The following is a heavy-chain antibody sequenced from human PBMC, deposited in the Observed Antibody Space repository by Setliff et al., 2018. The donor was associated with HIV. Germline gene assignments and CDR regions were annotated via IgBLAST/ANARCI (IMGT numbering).Heavy chain of an antibody. V-gene: IGHV4-39*01. CDR3: ARHKTNYNFYAFNI. CDR1: GGSFSSTTYH. J-gene: IGHJ3*02. Sequence: PSETLSLTCTVSGGSFSSTTYHWGWIRQPPGKGLEWMGSIHSSGATYYNTSLKSRVVMSVDSSRSRFSLKLRSVTASDTAVYYCARHKTNYNFYAFNIWGQGTMVTVSS. CDR2: IHSSGAT. D-gene: IGHD3-3*01.